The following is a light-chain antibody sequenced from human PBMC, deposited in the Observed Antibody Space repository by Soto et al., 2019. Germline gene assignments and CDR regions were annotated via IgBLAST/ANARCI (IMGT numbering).Light chain of an antibody. CDR2: EVT. CDR3: CSYAGNSNYV. Sequence: QSALTQPPSASGSPGQSVTISCTGTSSDVGGYNYVSWYQQHPGEAPKLIIYEVTKRPSGVPGRFSGSKSGNTASLTVSGLQAEDEADYHCCSYAGNSNYVFGTGTKVTVL. V-gene: IGLV2-8*01. CDR1: SSDVGGYNY. J-gene: IGLJ1*01.